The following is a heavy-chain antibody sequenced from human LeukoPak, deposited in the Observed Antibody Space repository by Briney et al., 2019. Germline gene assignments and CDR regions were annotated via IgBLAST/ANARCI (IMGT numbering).Heavy chain of an antibody. J-gene: IGHJ4*02. V-gene: IGHV3-23*01. D-gene: IGHD1-26*01. CDR1: GFTFSSYA. CDR2: ISGGGGST. Sequence: GGSLRLSCAASGFTFSSYAMSWVRQAPGKGLEWVSAISGGGGSTYYADSVKGRFTISRDNSKNTLYLQMNSLRAEDTAVYYCAKDYPITIRGVGATPLDYWGQGTLVTVSS. CDR3: AKDYPITIRGVGATPLDY.